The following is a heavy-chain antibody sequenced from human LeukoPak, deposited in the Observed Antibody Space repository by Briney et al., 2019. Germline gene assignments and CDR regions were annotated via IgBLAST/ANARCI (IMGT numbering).Heavy chain of an antibody. J-gene: IGHJ5*02. CDR3: ARGRRDGYNVKIYNRFDP. CDR1: GGSISSYY. CDR2: IYYSGST. D-gene: IGHD5-24*01. V-gene: IGHV4-59*01. Sequence: PSETLSLTCTVSGGSISSYYWSWIRQPPGKGLEWIGYIYYSGSTNYNPSLKSRVTISVDTSKNQFSLKLSSVTAADTAVYYCARGRRDGYNVKIYNRFDPWGQRTLVTVSS.